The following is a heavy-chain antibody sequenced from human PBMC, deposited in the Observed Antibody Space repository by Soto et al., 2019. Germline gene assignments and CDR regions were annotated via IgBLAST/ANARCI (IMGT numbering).Heavy chain of an antibody. CDR2: ISSNGGST. Sequence: EVQLVESGGGLVQPGGSLRLSCAASGFTFSSYAMHWVRQAPGKGLEYVSAISSNGGSTYYANSVKGRFTISRDNSKNTLYLQTGSLCAEDMAVYYCARGPAYDFDYGGQGTVVTVSS. J-gene: IGHJ4*02. CDR1: GFTFSSYA. CDR3: ARGPAYDFDY. D-gene: IGHD2-21*01. V-gene: IGHV3-64*01.